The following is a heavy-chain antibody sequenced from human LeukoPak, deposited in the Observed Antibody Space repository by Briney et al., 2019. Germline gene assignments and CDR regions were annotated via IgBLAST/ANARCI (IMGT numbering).Heavy chain of an antibody. J-gene: IGHJ4*02. D-gene: IGHD3-10*01. V-gene: IGHV3-48*03. CDR2: NSSRGSTI. Sequence: GGSLRLSCAASGFTFSNYEMKWVRQAPGKGLEWVSYNSSRGSTIYHANSVKGRFTISRDNAKNSLYLQMNSLRVEDTAVYYCARGSHQDYFGSMTYLFDYWGQGTLVTVSS. CDR1: GFTFSNYE. CDR3: ARGSHQDYFGSMTYLFDY.